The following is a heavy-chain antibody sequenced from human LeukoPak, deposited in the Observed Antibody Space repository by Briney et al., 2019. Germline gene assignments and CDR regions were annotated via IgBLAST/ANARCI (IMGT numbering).Heavy chain of an antibody. D-gene: IGHD2-2*01. V-gene: IGHV3-23*01. J-gene: IGHJ5*02. Sequence: PGGSLRLSCAASGFTFSSYAMSWVRQAPGKGLERVSTISGSGGSTYYADSVRGRFTISRDNSKSTLYLQMNSLRAEDTAVYYCAKGANFVVVPAAVNWFDPWGQGTLVTVSS. CDR2: ISGSGGST. CDR1: GFTFSSYA. CDR3: AKGANFVVVPAAVNWFDP.